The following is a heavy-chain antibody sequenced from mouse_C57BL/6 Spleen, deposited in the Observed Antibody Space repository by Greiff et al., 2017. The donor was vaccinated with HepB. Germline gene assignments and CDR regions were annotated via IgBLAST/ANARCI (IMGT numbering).Heavy chain of an antibody. J-gene: IGHJ1*03. Sequence: VKLQESGPGLVAPSQSLSITCTVSGFSLTSYAISWVRQPPGKGLEWLGVIWTGGGTNYNSALKSRLSISKDNSKSQVFLKMNSLQTDDTARYYCARNDYYGSSPQYFDVWGTGTTVTVSS. V-gene: IGHV2-9-1*01. CDR2: IWTGGGT. CDR1: GFSLTSYA. D-gene: IGHD1-1*01. CDR3: ARNDYYGSSPQYFDV.